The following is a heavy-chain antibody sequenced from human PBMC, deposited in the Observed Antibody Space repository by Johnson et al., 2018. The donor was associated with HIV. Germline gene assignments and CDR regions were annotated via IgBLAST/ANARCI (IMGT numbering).Heavy chain of an antibody. V-gene: IGHV3-66*03. CDR2: IYSGGST. J-gene: IGHJ3*02. CDR1: GFTVSSNY. D-gene: IGHD1-26*01. Sequence: AQLVESGGGLIQPGGSLRLSCAASGFTVSSNYMSWVRQAPGKGLEWVSVIYSGGSTYYGDSVKGRFTISRDNSKNTWYLQMNSLRAEDTAVYYWARETLSGSYWLWDALDAFDIWGQGTMVTVSS. CDR3: ARETLSGSYWLWDALDAFDI.